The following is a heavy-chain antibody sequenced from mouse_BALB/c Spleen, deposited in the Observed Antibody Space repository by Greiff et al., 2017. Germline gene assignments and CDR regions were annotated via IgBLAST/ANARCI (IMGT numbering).Heavy chain of an antibody. CDR1: GFTFSSYA. CDR3: ARGGDYYGPSYAMDY. Sequence: EVQGVESGGGLVKPGGSLKLSCAASGFTFSSYAMSWVRQTPEKRLEWVASISSGGSTYYPDSVKGRFTISRDNARNILYLQMSSLRSEDTAMYYCARGGDYYGPSYAMDYWGQGTSVTVSS. CDR2: ISSGGST. D-gene: IGHD2-1*01. V-gene: IGHV5-6-5*01. J-gene: IGHJ4*01.